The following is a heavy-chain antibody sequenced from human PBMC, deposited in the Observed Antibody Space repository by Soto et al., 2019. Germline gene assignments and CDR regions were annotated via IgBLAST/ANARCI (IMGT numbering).Heavy chain of an antibody. V-gene: IGHV3-23*01. CDR2: ISGSGGST. CDR3: AKEPRIIGFLEWLSDANWFDP. CDR1: GFTFSSYA. J-gene: IGHJ5*02. Sequence: GGSLRLSCAASGFTFSSYAMSWVRQAPGKGLEWVSAISGSGGSTYYADSVKGRFTISRDNSKNTLYLQMNSLRAEDTAVYYCAKEPRIIGFLEWLSDANWFDPWGQGTLVTVSS. D-gene: IGHD3-3*01.